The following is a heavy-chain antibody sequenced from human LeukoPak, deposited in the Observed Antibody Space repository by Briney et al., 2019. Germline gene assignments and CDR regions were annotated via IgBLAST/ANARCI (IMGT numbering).Heavy chain of an antibody. J-gene: IGHJ6*02. Sequence: GGSLRLSCAASGFTVSSNYMSWVRQAPGKGLEWVSVIYSGGSTYYADSVKGRFTISRDNSKNMLYLQMNSLRAEDTAVYYCAREGYCSSTSCYADYYYGMDVWGQGTTVTVSS. V-gene: IGHV3-53*01. CDR3: AREGYCSSTSCYADYYYGMDV. D-gene: IGHD2-2*01. CDR2: IYSGGST. CDR1: GFTVSSNY.